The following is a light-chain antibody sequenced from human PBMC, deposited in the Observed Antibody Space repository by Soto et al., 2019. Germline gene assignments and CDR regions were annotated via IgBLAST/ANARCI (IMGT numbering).Light chain of an antibody. J-gene: IGKJ1*01. CDR3: HQCLGVPHT. V-gene: IGKV1-39*01. Sequence: DIQMTQSPSSLSASVGDRVTIGCRSNETVSIYLNWYQQKPGKAPKLLIYAASTLQSGVPSRFSDRRSGTQFTLSISSLQPDDFATYLCHQCLGVPHTFVEGTKVEI. CDR2: AAS. CDR1: ETVSIY.